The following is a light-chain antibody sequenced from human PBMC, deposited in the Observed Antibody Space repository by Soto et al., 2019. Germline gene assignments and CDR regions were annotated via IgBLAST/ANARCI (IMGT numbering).Light chain of an antibody. CDR3: QKYNSAPRT. V-gene: IGKV1-27*01. CDR2: AAS. J-gene: IGKJ3*01. CDR1: QGISNY. Sequence: DIQMTQSPSSLSASVGDRVTITCRASQGISNYLAWYQQKPGKVPKLLIYAASTLQSGVPSRFSGSGSGSDCTLNISSLQPEDVDTCYCQKYNSAPRTFGPGTKVDIK.